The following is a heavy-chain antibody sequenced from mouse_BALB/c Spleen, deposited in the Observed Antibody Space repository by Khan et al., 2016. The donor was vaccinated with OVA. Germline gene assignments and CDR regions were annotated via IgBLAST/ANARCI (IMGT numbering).Heavy chain of an antibody. Sequence: EVELVESGGDLVKPGGSLKLSCAASGFTFSTYAMSWVRQTPDKRLEWVATISSGGDYIYYPDSVKGRFTISRDNANNTLYLQMSSLRSEDTAMYYCARHNYGPCAYWGQGTLVTVSA. J-gene: IGHJ3*01. D-gene: IGHD1-1*01. CDR1: GFTFSTYA. CDR3: ARHNYGPCAY. V-gene: IGHV5-6*01. CDR2: ISSGGDYI.